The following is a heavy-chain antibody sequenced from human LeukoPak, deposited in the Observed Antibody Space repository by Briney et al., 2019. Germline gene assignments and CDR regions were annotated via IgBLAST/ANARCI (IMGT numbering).Heavy chain of an antibody. V-gene: IGHV4-4*09. CDR3: ARHARRDAYNPNDY. CDR1: GGSISSYY. CDR2: IHSTGTT. Sequence: PSETLSLSCTVSGGSISSYYWSWIRQPPGKELQWIGYIHSTGTTKFNPSLESRVTMSVDTSKNQFSLKLSSVTAADTAGYYCARHARRDAYNPNDYWGQGTLVTVSS. J-gene: IGHJ4*02. D-gene: IGHD5-24*01.